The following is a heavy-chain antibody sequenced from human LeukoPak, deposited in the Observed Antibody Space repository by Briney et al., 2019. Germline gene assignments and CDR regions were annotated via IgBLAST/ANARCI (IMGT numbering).Heavy chain of an antibody. CDR1: GYTFTSYG. V-gene: IGHV1-18*01. Sequence: ASVKVSCKASGYTFTSYGISWVRQAPGQGLEWMGWISAYNGNTTYAQKLQGRVTMTTDTSTSTAYMELRSLRSDDTAVYYCARTRIASAYYDYVWGSYRYPDYWGQGTLVTVSS. CDR3: ARTRIASAYYDYVWGSYRYPDY. J-gene: IGHJ4*02. CDR2: ISAYNGNT. D-gene: IGHD3-16*02.